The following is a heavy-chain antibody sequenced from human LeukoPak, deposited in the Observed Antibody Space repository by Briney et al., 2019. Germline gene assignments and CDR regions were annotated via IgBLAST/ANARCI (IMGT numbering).Heavy chain of an antibody. V-gene: IGHV4-59*01. CDR2: IYYSGST. Sequence: SETLSLTCTVSGGSISSYYWSWIRQPPGKGLEWIGYIYYSGSTNYNPSLKSRVTISVDTSKNQFSLKLSSVTAADTAVYYCAGGDITMVRGAIYFDYWGQGTLVTVSS. CDR3: AGGDITMVRGAIYFDY. D-gene: IGHD3-10*01. J-gene: IGHJ4*02. CDR1: GGSISSYY.